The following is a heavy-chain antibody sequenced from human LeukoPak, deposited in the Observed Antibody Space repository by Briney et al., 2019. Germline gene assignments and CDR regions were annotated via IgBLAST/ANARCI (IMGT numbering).Heavy chain of an antibody. V-gene: IGHV3-23*01. CDR2: ISGSGGST. CDR1: GFTFSSYA. Sequence: GGSLRLSCAASGFTFSSYAMSWVRQAPGKGLEWVSAISGSGGSTYYADSVKGRFTISRDNSKNTLYLQMNSLRAEDTAVYYCAKSVGGLRYFDWLSSPVESWGQGTLVTVSS. J-gene: IGHJ5*01. D-gene: IGHD3-9*01. CDR3: AKSVGGLRYFDWLSSPVES.